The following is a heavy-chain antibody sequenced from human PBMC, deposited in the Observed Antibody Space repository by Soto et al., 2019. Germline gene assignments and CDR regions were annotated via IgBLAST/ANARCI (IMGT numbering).Heavy chain of an antibody. Sequence: QVLLVQSGADVKKPGASVKVSCKTSGYTFTEFDINWVRQAPGQGLEWMGWMNTNTGNTGYAQKFQGGVTMTGDTSSSTAYMELRRLRSEDTAVYYCARVVRFFGGHAGYWGQGTLVTVSS. D-gene: IGHD3-3*01. V-gene: IGHV1-8*01. CDR3: ARVVRFFGGHAGY. CDR2: MNTNTGNT. CDR1: GYTFTEFD. J-gene: IGHJ4*02.